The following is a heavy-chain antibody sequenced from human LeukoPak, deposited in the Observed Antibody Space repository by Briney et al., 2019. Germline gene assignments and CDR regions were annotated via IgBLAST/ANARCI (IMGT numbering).Heavy chain of an antibody. J-gene: IGHJ5*02. D-gene: IGHD2-15*01. V-gene: IGHV4-4*07. Sequence: SETLSLTCTVSGGSISSYYWSWIRQPAGKGLEWIGRIYTSGSTNYNPSLKSRVTMSVDTSKNQFSLKLTSVTAADTAVYYCARSYCNGGSCLNWFDPWGLGTLVTVSS. CDR2: IYTSGST. CDR1: GGSISSYY. CDR3: ARSYCNGGSCLNWFDP.